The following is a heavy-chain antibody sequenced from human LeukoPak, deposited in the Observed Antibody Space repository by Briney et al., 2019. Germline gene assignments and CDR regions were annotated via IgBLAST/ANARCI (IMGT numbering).Heavy chain of an antibody. J-gene: IGHJ6*03. CDR2: VIPIFGTA. V-gene: IGHV1-69*06. Sequence: ASVTVSCTASGDSFIKYAITWVRQAPGQGHGGLGRVIPIFGTANYPQKFQGRVTITADIFSSTVYIEMTNLTSDDTAVYFCAKQGAVRQDYYMDVWGNGTTVSVS. D-gene: IGHD3-16*01. CDR3: AKQGAVRQDYYMDV. CDR1: GDSFIKYA.